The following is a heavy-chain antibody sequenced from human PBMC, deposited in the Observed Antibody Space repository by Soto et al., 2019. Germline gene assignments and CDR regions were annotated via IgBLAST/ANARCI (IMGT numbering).Heavy chain of an antibody. CDR1: GYTFTGYY. CDR2: ISPNSGGT. V-gene: IGHV1-2*04. J-gene: IGHJ4*02. D-gene: IGHD2-15*01. CDR3: ARQSADIGLIRFDY. Sequence: ASVKVSCKASGYTFTGYYMHWVRQAPGQGLEWMGWISPNSGGTNYAQKFQGWVTMTRDTSISTAYMELSRLRSDDTAVYYCARQSADIGLIRFDYWGQGALVTVS.